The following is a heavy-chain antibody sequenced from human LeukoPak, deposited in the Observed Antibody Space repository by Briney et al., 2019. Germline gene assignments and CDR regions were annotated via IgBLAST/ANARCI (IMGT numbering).Heavy chain of an antibody. D-gene: IGHD3-22*01. J-gene: IGHJ4*02. CDR1: AFTFSSYG. Sequence: GGSLRLSCAASAFTFSSYGMHWVRQAPAKGLEWVAVISYDGSNKYYGDSVKGRFTISRDNSKNTLFLQMNSLRAEDTAVYYCVKGGTYYYDTSSAYDWSDYFHYWGQGTLVTVSS. V-gene: IGHV3-30*18. CDR3: VKGGTYYYDTSSAYDWSDYFHY. CDR2: ISYDGSNK.